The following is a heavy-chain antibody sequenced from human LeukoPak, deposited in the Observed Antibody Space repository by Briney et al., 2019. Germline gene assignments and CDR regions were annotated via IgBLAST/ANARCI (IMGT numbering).Heavy chain of an antibody. D-gene: IGHD2-15*01. CDR2: ISPSGGST. V-gene: IGHV1-46*01. J-gene: IGHJ4*02. Sequence: ASVKVSCKAFGYTFTSNYMHWVRQAPGQGPEWMGVISPSGGSTTYAQKFQGRVTLTRDMSTSTDYLELSSLRSEDTAVYYCARVDYCSGGGCYAPSYWGQGTLVTVSS. CDR3: ARVDYCSGGGCYAPSY. CDR1: GYTFTSNY.